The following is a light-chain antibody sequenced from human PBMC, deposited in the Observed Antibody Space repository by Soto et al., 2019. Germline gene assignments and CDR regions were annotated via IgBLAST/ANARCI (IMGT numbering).Light chain of an antibody. CDR3: CSYAGSSTWV. V-gene: IGLV2-23*01. CDR2: EDN. Sequence: QSVLTQPASVSGSPGQSITISCTGTSSDVGSYNLVSWYQQHPGTAPKLMIYEDNKRASGVSNRFSGSTSGITASLTISVLQDEDEADYYCCSYAGSSTWVFGGGTKLTVL. CDR1: SSDVGSYNL. J-gene: IGLJ3*02.